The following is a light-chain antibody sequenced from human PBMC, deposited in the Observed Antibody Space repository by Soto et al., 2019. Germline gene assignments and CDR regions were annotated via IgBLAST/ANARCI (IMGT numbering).Light chain of an antibody. CDR3: QQYVTSPIT. CDR1: QRISGY. CDR2: GAS. J-gene: IGKJ5*01. Sequence: DIVLTQSPATLSLSPGQRATLSCRASQRISGYLAWYQQKPGQAPRLLMYGASSRATGTPDRISGSGSGTDFTLTISRLEPEDFAVYYCQQYVTSPITFGQGTRLEIK. V-gene: IGKV3-20*01.